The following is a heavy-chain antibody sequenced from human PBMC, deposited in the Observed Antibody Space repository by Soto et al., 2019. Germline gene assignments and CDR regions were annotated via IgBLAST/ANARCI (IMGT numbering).Heavy chain of an antibody. V-gene: IGHV4-59*01. CDR3: ARVIYCSGGSCRGPAWFDP. Sequence: LSLTCTVSGGSISSYYWSWIRQPPGKGLEWIGYIYYSGSTNYNPSLKSRVTISVDTSKNQFSLKLSSVTAADTAVYYCARVIYCSGGSCRGPAWFDPWGQGTLVTVSS. D-gene: IGHD2-15*01. CDR2: IYYSGST. CDR1: GGSISSYY. J-gene: IGHJ5*02.